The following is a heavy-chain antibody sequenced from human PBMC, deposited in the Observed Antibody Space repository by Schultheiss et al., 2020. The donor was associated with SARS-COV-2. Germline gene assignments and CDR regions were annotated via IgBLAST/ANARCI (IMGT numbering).Heavy chain of an antibody. D-gene: IGHD3/OR15-3a*01. V-gene: IGHV3-64*01. CDR1: GFTFSSYA. CDR3: AREGLVISGDYYYYYYMDV. CDR2: ISSNGGST. Sequence: GGSLRLSCAASGFTFSSYAMHWVRQAPGKGLEYVSAISSNGGSTYYANSVKGRFTISRDNSKNTLFLQMGSLRAEDMAVYYCAREGLVISGDYYYYYYMDVWGKGTTVTVSS. J-gene: IGHJ6*03.